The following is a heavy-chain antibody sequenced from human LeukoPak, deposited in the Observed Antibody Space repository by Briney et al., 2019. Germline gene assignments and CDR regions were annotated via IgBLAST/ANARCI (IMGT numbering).Heavy chain of an antibody. CDR2: IYYSGST. J-gene: IGHJ4*02. CDR3: ARPSIAVAGHFFDY. Sequence: SEALSLTCTVSGGSISSSSYYWGWIRQPPGKGLEWIGSIYYSGSTYYNPSPKSRVTISVDTSKNQFSLKLSSVTAADTAVYYCARPSIAVAGHFFDYWGQGTLVTVSS. D-gene: IGHD6-19*01. CDR1: GGSISSSSYY. V-gene: IGHV4-39*01.